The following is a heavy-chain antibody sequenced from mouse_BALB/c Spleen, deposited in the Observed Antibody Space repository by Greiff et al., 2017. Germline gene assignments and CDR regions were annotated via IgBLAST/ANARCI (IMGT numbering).Heavy chain of an antibody. J-gene: IGHJ4*01. D-gene: IGHD1-2*01. Sequence: EVHLVESGGGLVKPGGSLKLSCAASGFTFSSYAMSWVRQSPEKRLEWVAEISSGGSYTYYPDTVTGRFTISRDNAKNTLYLEMSSLRSEDTAMYYCARDTATRNYAMDYWGQGTSVTVSS. CDR1: GFTFSSYA. V-gene: IGHV5-9-4*01. CDR2: ISSGGSYT. CDR3: ARDTATRNYAMDY.